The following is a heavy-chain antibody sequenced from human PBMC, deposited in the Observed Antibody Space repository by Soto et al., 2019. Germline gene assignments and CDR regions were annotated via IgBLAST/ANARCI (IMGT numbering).Heavy chain of an antibody. CDR1: GGSISSGGYY. J-gene: IGHJ5*02. D-gene: IGHD7-27*01. V-gene: IGHV4-31*03. CDR3: ARDHAGDIGWFDP. Sequence: SETLSLTCTVSGGSISSGGYYWSWIRQHPGKGLEWIGYIYYSGSTYYNPSLKSRVTISVDTSKNQFSLKLSSVTAADTAVYYCARDHAGDIGWFDPWGQGTLVTVSS. CDR2: IYYSGST.